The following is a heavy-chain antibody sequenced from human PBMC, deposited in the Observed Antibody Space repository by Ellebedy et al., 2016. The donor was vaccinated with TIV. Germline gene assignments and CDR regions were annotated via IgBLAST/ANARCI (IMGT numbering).Heavy chain of an antibody. V-gene: IGHV3-66*01. CDR2: IFSGGGT. D-gene: IGHD6-13*01. J-gene: IGHJ6*02. CDR1: GFTVRSNY. Sequence: LSLTCAASGFTVRSNYMTWVRQAPGKGLEWVSGIFSGGGTYYADSVKDRFIISRDHSTNTLYLQMNSLRVEDTAVYYCARDGVWGSSLDDFYYGMDVWGQGTTVTVSS. CDR3: ARDGVWGSSLDDFYYGMDV.